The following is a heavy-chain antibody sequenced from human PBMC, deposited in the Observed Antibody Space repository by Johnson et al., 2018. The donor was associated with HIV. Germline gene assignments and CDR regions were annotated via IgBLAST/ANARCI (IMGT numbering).Heavy chain of an antibody. CDR1: GFTFSSYD. CDR2: IGTAGDT. D-gene: IGHD6-13*01. V-gene: IGHV3-13*01. CDR3: ARGLGYSSTWYLNDAFDI. J-gene: IGHJ3*02. Sequence: VQLVESGGGVVRPGGSLRLSCAASGFTFSSYDMHWVRQATGKGLEWVSAIGTAGDTYYPGSVKGRFPISRENAKNSLYLQMNNLRAGDTAVYYCARGLGYSSTWYLNDAFDIWGQGTLVTVSS.